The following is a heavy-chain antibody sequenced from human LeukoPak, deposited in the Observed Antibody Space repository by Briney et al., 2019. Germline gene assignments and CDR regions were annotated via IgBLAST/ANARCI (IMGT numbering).Heavy chain of an antibody. Sequence: PSETLSLTCAVYGASFSDYYQSWIRQPPGKGLEWIGEINHSQSTNYNASLESRVTISVDTSKNQLSLKLSSVTAADTAVYYCVFGVDFDYWGQGTLVTVSS. J-gene: IGHJ4*02. D-gene: IGHD3-10*01. CDR3: VFGVDFDY. V-gene: IGHV4-34*01. CDR1: GASFSDYY. CDR2: INHSQST.